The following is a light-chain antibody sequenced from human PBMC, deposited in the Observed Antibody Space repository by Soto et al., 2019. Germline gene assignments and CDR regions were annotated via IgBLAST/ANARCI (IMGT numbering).Light chain of an antibody. CDR2: AAS. CDR3: QQLNAYPLN. V-gene: IGKV1-9*01. CDR1: QGISTY. Sequence: DSQLTQSPSFLSASVGDRVTITCRASQGISTYLAWYQQKPGIAPKLLIYAASTLQSWVPSRFSGRGSGTEFTLTVSSLQPEDFATYYCQQLNAYPLNFGGGTKVEIK. J-gene: IGKJ4*01.